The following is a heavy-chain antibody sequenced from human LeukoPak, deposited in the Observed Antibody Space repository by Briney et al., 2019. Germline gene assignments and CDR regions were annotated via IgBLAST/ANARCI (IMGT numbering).Heavy chain of an antibody. CDR3: AREGIKIFGGWAPFDP. CDR1: GYTFTDNY. Sequence: ASVKVSCKASGYTFTDNYIHWVRQAPGQGLEWMGWINPLSGGPMYAQKFQGRDTMTRDTSLSTAYIELNGLKSDDTAIYYCAREGIKIFGGWAPFDPWGQGTLVTVS. J-gene: IGHJ5*02. CDR2: INPLSGGP. D-gene: IGHD3-3*01. V-gene: IGHV1-2*02.